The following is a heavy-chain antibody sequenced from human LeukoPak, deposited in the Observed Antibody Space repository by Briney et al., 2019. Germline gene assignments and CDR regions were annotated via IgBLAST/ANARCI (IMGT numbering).Heavy chain of an antibody. J-gene: IGHJ3*02. Sequence: ASETLSLTCTVSGGSISSSSYYWGWIRQPPGKGLEWIGSIYYSGSTYYNPSLKSRVTISVDTSKNQFSLKLSSVTAADTAVYYCARGGLSRVYYDILTGYAFDIWGQGTMVTVSS. CDR1: GGSISSSSYY. D-gene: IGHD3-9*01. CDR2: IYYSGST. V-gene: IGHV4-39*07. CDR3: ARGGLSRVYYDILTGYAFDI.